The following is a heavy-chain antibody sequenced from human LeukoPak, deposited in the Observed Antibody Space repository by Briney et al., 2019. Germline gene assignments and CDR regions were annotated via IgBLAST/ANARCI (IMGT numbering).Heavy chain of an antibody. CDR3: ARGTTVTYYFDY. J-gene: IGHJ4*02. CDR1: GFAFDDYG. V-gene: IGHV3-20*04. D-gene: IGHD4-17*01. CDR2: INWNGGST. Sequence: PGGSLRLPCAASGFAFDDYGMSWVRQAPGKGLEWVSGINWNGGSTGYADSVKGRFTISRDNAKNSLYLQMNSLRAEDTALYYCARGTTVTYYFDYWGQGTLVTVSS.